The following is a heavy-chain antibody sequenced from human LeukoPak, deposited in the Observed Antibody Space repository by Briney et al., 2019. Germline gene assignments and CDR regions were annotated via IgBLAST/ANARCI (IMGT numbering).Heavy chain of an antibody. CDR3: AKRDSSGWYSLDY. V-gene: IGHV3-23*01. J-gene: IGHJ4*02. CDR2: IGSAGVGT. CDR1: GFTFSNYA. D-gene: IGHD6-19*01. Sequence: GGSLRLSCAASGFTFSNYAMSWVRQAPGKGLEWVSSIGSAGVGTYYADSVKGRFTISRDNSKNTLHLQVNSLRAEDAAVYYCAKRDSSGWYSLDYGGQGTLVSVSS.